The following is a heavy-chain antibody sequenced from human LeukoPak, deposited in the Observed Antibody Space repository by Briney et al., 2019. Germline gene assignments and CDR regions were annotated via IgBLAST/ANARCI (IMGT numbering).Heavy chain of an antibody. Sequence: PSETLSLTCAVSGYSISSYYWSWIRQPPGKGLEWIGYIYYSGSTNYNPSLKSRVTISVDTSKNQFSLKLSSVTAADTAVYYCAREVAQYYDSSGYYWRYFDYWGQGTLVTVSS. V-gene: IGHV4-59*01. CDR1: GYSISSYY. CDR2: IYYSGST. CDR3: AREVAQYYDSSGYYWRYFDY. J-gene: IGHJ4*02. D-gene: IGHD3-22*01.